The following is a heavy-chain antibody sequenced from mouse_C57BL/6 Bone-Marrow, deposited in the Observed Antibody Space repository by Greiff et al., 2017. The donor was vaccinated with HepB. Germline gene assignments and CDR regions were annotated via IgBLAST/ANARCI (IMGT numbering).Heavy chain of an antibody. CDR2: ISNLAYSI. CDR3: ARRGSRGYYAMDY. CDR1: GFTFSDYG. Sequence: EVHLVESGGGLVQPGGSLKLSCAASGFTFSDYGMAWVRQAPRKGPEWVAFISNLAYSIYYAATVTGRFTISRENAKNTLYLEMSSLRSEDTAMYYCARRGSRGYYAMDYWGQGTSVTVSS. D-gene: IGHD1-1*01. V-gene: IGHV5-15*04. J-gene: IGHJ4*01.